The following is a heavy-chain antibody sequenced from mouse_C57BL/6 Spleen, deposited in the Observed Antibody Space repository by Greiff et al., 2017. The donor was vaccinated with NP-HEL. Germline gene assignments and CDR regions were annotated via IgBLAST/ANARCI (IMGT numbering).Heavy chain of an antibody. D-gene: IGHD1-1*01. Sequence: QVQLQQPGAELVKPGASVKMSCKASGYTFTSYWITWVKQRPGQGLEWIGDIYPGSGSTNYNEKFKSKATLTVDTSSSTAHMQLSSLTSEDSAVYYCARSHYGSRADYWGQGTTLTVSS. CDR3: ARSHYGSRADY. CDR1: GYTFTSYW. J-gene: IGHJ2*01. V-gene: IGHV1-55*01. CDR2: IYPGSGST.